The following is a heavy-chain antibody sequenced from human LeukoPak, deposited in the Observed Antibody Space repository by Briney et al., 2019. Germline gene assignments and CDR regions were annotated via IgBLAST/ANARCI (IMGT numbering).Heavy chain of an antibody. CDR3: ATALAAAGTIYYYYGMDV. V-gene: IGHV1-24*01. CDR2: FDPEDGET. D-gene: IGHD6-13*01. Sequence: ASVKVSCKVSGYTLTELPMHWVRQAPGKGLEWMGGFDPEDGETIYAQKFQGRVTMTEDTSTDTAYMELSGLRSEDTAVYYCATALAAAGTIYYYYGMDVWGQGTTVTVSS. CDR1: GYTLTELP. J-gene: IGHJ6*02.